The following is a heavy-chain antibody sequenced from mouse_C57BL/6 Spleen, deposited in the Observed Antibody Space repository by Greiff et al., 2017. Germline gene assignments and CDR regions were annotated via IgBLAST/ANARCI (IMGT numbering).Heavy chain of an antibody. D-gene: IGHD1-1*01. Sequence: VQLQQSGAELVKPGASVKLSCTASGFNIKDYYMHCVKQRTEQGLEWIGRIDPEDGETKYAPKFQGKATITADTSSNTAYLQLSSLTSEDTAVYYCARGATVVANYYAMDYWGQGTSVTVSS. CDR1: GFNIKDYY. CDR3: ARGATVVANYYAMDY. CDR2: IDPEDGET. V-gene: IGHV14-2*01. J-gene: IGHJ4*01.